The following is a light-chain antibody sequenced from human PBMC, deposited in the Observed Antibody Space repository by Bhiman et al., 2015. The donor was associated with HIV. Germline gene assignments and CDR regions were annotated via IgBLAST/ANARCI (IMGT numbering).Light chain of an antibody. Sequence: QSVLTQPPSVSAAPGQKVTISCSGSSSNIGNNYVSWYQQLPGTAPKLLIYENTKRPSGIPDRFFGSESGTSATLGITGVQTGDEADYYCGTWDDSLSAVVFGGGTKLTVL. CDR1: SSNIGNNY. J-gene: IGLJ2*01. CDR3: GTWDDSLSAVV. CDR2: ENT. V-gene: IGLV1-51*02.